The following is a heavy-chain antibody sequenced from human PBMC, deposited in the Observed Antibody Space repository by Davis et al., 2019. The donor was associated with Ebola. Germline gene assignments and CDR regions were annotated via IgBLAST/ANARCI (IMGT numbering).Heavy chain of an antibody. CDR3: VRFGRGAY. V-gene: IGHV4-59*11. J-gene: IGHJ4*02. D-gene: IGHD3-16*01. CDR2: IYDSGRT. CDR1: DGSISRHY. Sequence: PSETLSLTCSFSDGSISRHYWNWIRQPPGKGLEWVGIIYDSGRTNYNPSLKSRVTISADTSKNQFSLNLRSVTAADTAVYYCVRFGRGAYWGQGTLVTVSS.